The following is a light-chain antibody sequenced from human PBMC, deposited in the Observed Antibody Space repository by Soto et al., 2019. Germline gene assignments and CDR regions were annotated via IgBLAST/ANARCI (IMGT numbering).Light chain of an antibody. Sequence: DLPMTQSPSTLSASVGDRVTITCRASQSISDWLAWYQQKPGKAPTLLIYKASTLESGVPSRFSGSGSGTEFTLTINSLQPDDFATYYCQQYVSLWTFGQGTKVEIK. CDR1: QSISDW. CDR3: QQYVSLWT. J-gene: IGKJ1*01. CDR2: KAS. V-gene: IGKV1-5*03.